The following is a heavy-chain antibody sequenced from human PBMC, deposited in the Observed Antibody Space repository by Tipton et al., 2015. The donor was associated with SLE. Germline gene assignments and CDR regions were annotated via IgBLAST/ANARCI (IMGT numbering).Heavy chain of an antibody. CDR3: ARGSDGEYVRYFDV. CDR1: GVSLSSGGYY. D-gene: IGHD4-17*01. CDR2: ISYSGFT. Sequence: GLVKPSETLSLTCTVSGVSLSSGGYYWSWIRQHPGKGLEWIGYISYSGFTYYSPSLKSRLTISVDTSKNQFSLNLNSVTAADTAVYYCARGSDGEYVRYFDVWGPGTLVTVSS. V-gene: IGHV4-31*03. J-gene: IGHJ2*01.